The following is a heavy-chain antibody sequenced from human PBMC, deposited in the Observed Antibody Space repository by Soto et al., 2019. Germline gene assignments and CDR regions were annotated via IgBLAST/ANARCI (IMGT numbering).Heavy chain of an antibody. J-gene: IGHJ6*02. V-gene: IGHV4-38-2*01. CDR2: IYHSGST. CDR3: ARVGGYGMDV. D-gene: IGHD3-10*01. CDR1: GYSSVGGGC. Sequence: LVPLSVSYGVAGYSSVGGGCWGWIRQPPGKGLEWIGSIYHSGSTYYNPSLKSRVTISVDTSKNQFSLKLSSVTAADTAVYYCARVGGYGMDVWGQGTTVTVSS.